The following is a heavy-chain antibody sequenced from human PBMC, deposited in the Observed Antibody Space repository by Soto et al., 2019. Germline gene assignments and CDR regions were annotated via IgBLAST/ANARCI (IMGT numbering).Heavy chain of an antibody. Sequence: QVQLGESGGGVVQPGRSLRLSCAASGFTFSSYGMHWVRQAPGKGLEWVAVIADDGSNKYYADSVKGRFTISRDNSKNTLYLQTNSLRAEDTAVYYCAKMTISYGLVYYYSGMDVWGQGTTVTVSS. D-gene: IGHD5-18*01. CDR3: AKMTISYGLVYYYSGMDV. J-gene: IGHJ6*02. CDR2: IADDGSNK. CDR1: GFTFSSYG. V-gene: IGHV3-30*18.